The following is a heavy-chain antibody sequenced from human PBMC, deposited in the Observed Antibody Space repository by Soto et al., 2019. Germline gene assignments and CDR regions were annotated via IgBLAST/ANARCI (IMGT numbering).Heavy chain of an antibody. CDR3: ARDRTHSSWYASGSDY. V-gene: IGHV1-3*01. J-gene: IGHJ4*02. CDR1: GYTFTSYA. D-gene: IGHD6-13*01. Sequence: ASVKVSCKASGYTFTSYAMHWVRQAPGQRLEWMGWINAGNGNTKYSQKFQGRVTITRDTSASTAYMELSSLRSEDTAVYYCARDRTHSSWYASGSDYWGQGTLVTVSS. CDR2: INAGNGNT.